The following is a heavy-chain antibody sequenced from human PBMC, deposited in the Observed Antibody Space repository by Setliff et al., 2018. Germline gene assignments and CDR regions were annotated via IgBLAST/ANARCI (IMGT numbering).Heavy chain of an antibody. J-gene: IGHJ4*02. CDR2: VYHSGTA. Sequence: SETLSLTCTVSGGPFSGASIWSRIRQPPGKGLEFIGYVYHSGTAKYDPSLESRAIMSVDTSKTQFSLKLNSMTTADTAVYYCARGGTYRYFDYWGQGTLVTVSS. V-gene: IGHV4-59*01. CDR1: GGPFSGAS. CDR3: ARGGTYRYFDY.